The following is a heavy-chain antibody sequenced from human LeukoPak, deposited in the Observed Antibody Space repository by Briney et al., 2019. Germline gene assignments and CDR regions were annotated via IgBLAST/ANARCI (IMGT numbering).Heavy chain of an antibody. V-gene: IGHV4-4*07. Sequence: PSETLSLTCTASGGSISSYYWSWIRHPAGKGLEWIGHIYTSGSTNYNPSLKSRVTMSVDTSKNQFSLKLSSVTAADTAVYYCARDRIVGATLDYFDYWGQGTLVTVSS. CDR2: IYTSGST. D-gene: IGHD1-26*01. CDR3: ARDRIVGATLDYFDY. J-gene: IGHJ4*02. CDR1: GGSISSYY.